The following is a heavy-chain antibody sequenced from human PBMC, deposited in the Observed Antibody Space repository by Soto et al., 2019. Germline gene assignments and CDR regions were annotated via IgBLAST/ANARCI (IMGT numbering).Heavy chain of an antibody. CDR1: GFTLSSYA. CDR3: AREVEYTSAFGISSSFDY. J-gene: IGHJ4*02. CDR2: ISKGGSNL. V-gene: IGHV3-30-3*01. Sequence: GGSLRLSCAASGFTLSSYAIHWVRQAPGKGLEWVTVISKGGSNLYFADSVKGRFTISRDNSKNTLYLQMNSLRSEDTAVYYCAREVEYTSAFGISSSFDYWGQGTLVTVSS. D-gene: IGHD6-19*01.